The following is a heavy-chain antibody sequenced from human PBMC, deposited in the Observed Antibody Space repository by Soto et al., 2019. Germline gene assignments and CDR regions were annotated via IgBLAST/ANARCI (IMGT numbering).Heavy chain of an antibody. CDR3: ARHHTGSYYLDY. D-gene: IGHD1-26*01. Sequence: EVQLVESGGGLVQPGGSLRLSCAASGFTFSNYWMTWVRQAPGQGLEWVANMNQDGSEKNYVDSVKGRLTISRDNAKNSLYLQLNSLRVEDTAVYYCARHHTGSYYLDYWGQGTLVTVSS. J-gene: IGHJ4*02. V-gene: IGHV3-7*05. CDR2: MNQDGSEK. CDR1: GFTFSNYW.